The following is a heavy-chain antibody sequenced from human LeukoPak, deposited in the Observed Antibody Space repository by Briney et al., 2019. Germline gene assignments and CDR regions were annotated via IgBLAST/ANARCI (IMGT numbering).Heavy chain of an antibody. V-gene: IGHV3-21*01. Sequence: GGSLRLSCVASGFPFSSYWMTWVRQAPGKGLEWVSFISSSSSYIYYADSVKGRFTISRDNAKNSLYLQMNSLRAEDTAVYYCARDYSGRFDYWGQGTLVTVSS. CDR2: ISSSSSYI. D-gene: IGHD3-10*01. CDR3: ARDYSGRFDY. J-gene: IGHJ4*02. CDR1: GFPFSSYW.